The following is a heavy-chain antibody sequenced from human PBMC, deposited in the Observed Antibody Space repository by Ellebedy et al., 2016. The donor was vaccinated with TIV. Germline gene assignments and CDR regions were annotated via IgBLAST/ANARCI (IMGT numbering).Heavy chain of an antibody. CDR1: GFIFSQHG. Sequence: GESLKISXAASGFIFSQHGMSWVRQAPGQGLEWVSGIFGSGATTYYADSVKGRFTISRDDSKNTLHLQMNSLRAEDTAVYYCAKEERLQYNWFDPWGQGTLVTVSS. V-gene: IGHV3-23*01. J-gene: IGHJ5*02. D-gene: IGHD1-26*01. CDR2: IFGSGATT. CDR3: AKEERLQYNWFDP.